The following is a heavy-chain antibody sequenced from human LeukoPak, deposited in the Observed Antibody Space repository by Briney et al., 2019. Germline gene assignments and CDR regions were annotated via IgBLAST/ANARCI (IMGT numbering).Heavy chain of an antibody. D-gene: IGHD3-3*01. Sequence: GGSLRLSCAASGFTFSSYPMHWVRQAPGKGLEWVAVISYDGSEKHYADPVKGRFTISRDNSKNTLYLQMNSLRAEDTAVYYCARGLRVEEDAFDIWGQGTMVTVSS. V-gene: IGHV3-30-3*01. J-gene: IGHJ3*02. CDR1: GFTFSSYP. CDR3: ARGLRVEEDAFDI. CDR2: ISYDGSEK.